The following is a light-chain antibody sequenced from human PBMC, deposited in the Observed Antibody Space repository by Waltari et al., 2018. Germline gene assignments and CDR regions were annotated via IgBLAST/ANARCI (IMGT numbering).Light chain of an antibody. Sequence: EIVMTQSPATLSVSPGARATLSCRASQSISSNLAWYHQKPGQAPRPLIYGASTKATGIPARFSGSGSGTEFTLKIRRVEAEDVGVYYCMQATHWPLTFGGGTK. V-gene: IGKV3-15*01. CDR2: GAS. CDR3: MQATHWPLT. CDR1: QSISSN. J-gene: IGKJ4*01.